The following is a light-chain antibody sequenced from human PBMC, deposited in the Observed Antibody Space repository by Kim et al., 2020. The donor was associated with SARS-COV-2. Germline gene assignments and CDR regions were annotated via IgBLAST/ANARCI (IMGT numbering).Light chain of an antibody. CDR1: QSVSSSY. J-gene: IGKJ2*01. CDR3: QQYGSSPQVYT. V-gene: IGKV3-20*01. Sequence: EIVLTQSPGTLSLSPGERATLSCRASQSVSSSYLAWYQQKPGQAPRLLIYGASSRATGIPDRFSGSGSGTDFTLTISRLEPEDFAVYYCQQYGSSPQVYTFGQGTKLGIK. CDR2: GAS.